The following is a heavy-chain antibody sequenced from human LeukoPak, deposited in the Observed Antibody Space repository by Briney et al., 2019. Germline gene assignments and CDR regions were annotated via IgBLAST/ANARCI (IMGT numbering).Heavy chain of an antibody. Sequence: GESLKISCKGPGYSFTSYWIGWVRQMPGKGLEWMGIIYPGDSDTRYSPSFQGQVTISADKSISTAYLQWSSLKASDTAMYYCARPGYCSSTSCYYFDYWGQGTLVTVSS. CDR2: IYPGDSDT. V-gene: IGHV5-51*01. CDR3: ARPGYCSSTSCYYFDY. J-gene: IGHJ4*02. D-gene: IGHD2-2*01. CDR1: GYSFTSYW.